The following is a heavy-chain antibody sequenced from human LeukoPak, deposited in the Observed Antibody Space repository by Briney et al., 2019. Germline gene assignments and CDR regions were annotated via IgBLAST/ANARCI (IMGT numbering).Heavy chain of an antibody. Sequence: SQTLSLTCAISGDSVSSNSAAWYWIWQSPSRGLEWLGRTYYSFKWSNDYAESVKSRIASNPDTSKNQSSLQLNSVPPEDTAVYYCAREGWDFQFDYWGQGTLVTVSS. CDR1: GDSVSSNSAA. V-gene: IGHV6-1*01. CDR2: TYYSFKWSN. J-gene: IGHJ4*02. D-gene: IGHD6-19*01. CDR3: AREGWDFQFDY.